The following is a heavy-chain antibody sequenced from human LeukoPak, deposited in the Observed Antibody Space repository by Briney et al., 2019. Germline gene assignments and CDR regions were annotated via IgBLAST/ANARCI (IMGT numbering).Heavy chain of an antibody. J-gene: IGHJ5*02. CDR2: IYYSGST. Sequence: KPSETLSLTCTVSGGSISSYYWSWIRQPPGKGLEWIGYIYYSGSTSYNPSLKSRVTISVDTSKNQFSLKLSSVTAADTAVYYCARASPFIVVVPAAIWFDPWGQGTLVTVSS. CDR1: GGSISSYY. V-gene: IGHV4-59*01. D-gene: IGHD2-2*01. CDR3: ARASPFIVVVPAAIWFDP.